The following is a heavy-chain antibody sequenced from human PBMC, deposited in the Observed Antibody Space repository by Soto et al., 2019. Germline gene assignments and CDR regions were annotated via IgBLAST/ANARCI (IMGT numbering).Heavy chain of an antibody. CDR2: IYADGST. J-gene: IGHJ5*02. CDR3: ARKGGYNIGYNWFDP. CDR1: GDSLSNKNYY. V-gene: IGHV4-39*01. D-gene: IGHD5-18*01. Sequence: HLEESGPGLVKPSETLSLICSVSGDSLSNKNYYWAWIRQPPGKGLMWVASIYADGSTYYSPSLKGRVTISSDTSKREVSLRLTSVTAADTAVYYCARKGGYNIGYNWFDPWGQGTLVSVSS.